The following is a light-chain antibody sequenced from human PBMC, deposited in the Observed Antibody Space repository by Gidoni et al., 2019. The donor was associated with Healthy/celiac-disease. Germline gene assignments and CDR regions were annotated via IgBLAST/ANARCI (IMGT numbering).Light chain of an antibody. Sequence: AIRMTQSPSSFSASTGDRVTITCRASQGISSYLAWYQQKPGKAPKLLIYAASTLQSGVPSRFSGSGSGTDFTLTISCLQSEDFATYYCQQYYSYPQITFGQGTRLEIQ. CDR2: AAS. J-gene: IGKJ5*01. CDR3: QQYYSYPQIT. CDR1: QGISSY. V-gene: IGKV1-8*01.